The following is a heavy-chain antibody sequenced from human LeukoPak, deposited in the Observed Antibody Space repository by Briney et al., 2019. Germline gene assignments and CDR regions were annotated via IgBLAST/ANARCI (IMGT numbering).Heavy chain of an antibody. D-gene: IGHD1-26*01. V-gene: IGHV3-30*03. Sequence: GRSLRLSCAASGFTFSSYGMHWVRQAPGKGLEWVAVISYDGSNKYYADSVKGRFTISRDNAKNSLYLQMNSLRVEDTAVYYCARDLGGSYYVGESDYWGQGTLVTVSS. J-gene: IGHJ4*02. CDR1: GFTFSSYG. CDR3: ARDLGGSYYVGESDY. CDR2: ISYDGSNK.